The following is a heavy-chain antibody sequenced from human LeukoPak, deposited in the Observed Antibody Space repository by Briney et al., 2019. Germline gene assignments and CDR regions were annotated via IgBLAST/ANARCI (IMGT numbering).Heavy chain of an antibody. CDR2: MDKSGST. CDR1: GGSISGFY. V-gene: IGHV4-59*01. D-gene: IGHD4-11*01. J-gene: IGHJ4*02. Sequence: SETLSLTCTVSGGSISGFYWSWIRQPPGKGLEWIGYMDKSGSTTYNPSLKSRVTISVDTSKNQFSPKLSPVTAADTAVYYCARDYSKGGGFDFWGQGTLVTVSS. CDR3: ARDYSKGGGFDF.